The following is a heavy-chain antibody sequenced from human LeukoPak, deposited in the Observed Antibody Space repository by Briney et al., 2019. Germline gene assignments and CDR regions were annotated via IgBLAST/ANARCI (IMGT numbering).Heavy chain of an antibody. Sequence: GGSLRLSCAASGFTFDDYAMHWVRQAPRKGLEWVSGISWNSGSIGYADSVKGRFTISRDNAKNSLYLQMNSLRAEDTALYYCAKADGITMVRGVMIDYWGQGTLVTVSS. V-gene: IGHV3-9*01. D-gene: IGHD3-10*01. J-gene: IGHJ4*02. CDR3: AKADGITMVRGVMIDY. CDR1: GFTFDDYA. CDR2: ISWNSGSI.